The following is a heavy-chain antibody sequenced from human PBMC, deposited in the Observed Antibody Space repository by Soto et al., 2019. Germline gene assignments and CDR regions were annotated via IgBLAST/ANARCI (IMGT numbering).Heavy chain of an antibody. J-gene: IGHJ4*02. CDR2: INPDGSST. D-gene: IGHD6-13*01. V-gene: IGHV3-74*01. Sequence: EVQLVESGGGLVQPGGSLRLSCVVSGFTFSSYWMHWVRQAPGEGLVWVSRINPDGSSTGYADSVKGRFTISRDNAKNTLFLQMNSLSFEDTAVYYCARLKADPVDYWGQVTLVTVSS. CDR1: GFTFSSYW. CDR3: ARLKADPVDY.